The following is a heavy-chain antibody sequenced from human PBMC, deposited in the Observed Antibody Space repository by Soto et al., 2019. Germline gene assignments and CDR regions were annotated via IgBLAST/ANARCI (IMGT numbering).Heavy chain of an antibody. Sequence: GGSLRLSCEASGFTFSRVSINWVRQVPGKGLEWVASISSGSSDTWYADSVKGRFIISRDNAQNSLFLQMNTLRPEDTAMYYCARVAYWGPGTQVTVSS. CDR1: GFTFSRVS. CDR2: ISSGSSDT. J-gene: IGHJ4*02. CDR3: ARVAY. V-gene: IGHV3-21*01.